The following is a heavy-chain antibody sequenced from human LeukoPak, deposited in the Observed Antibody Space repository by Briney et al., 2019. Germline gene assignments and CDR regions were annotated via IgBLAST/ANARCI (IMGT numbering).Heavy chain of an antibody. V-gene: IGHV4-38-2*02. CDR3: ARTKYSSSWLFDY. CDR1: GYSISSGYY. CDR2: IYHSGST. D-gene: IGHD6-13*01. J-gene: IGHJ4*02. Sequence: PSETLSLTCTVSGYSISSGYYWGWIRQPPGKGMEWIGSIYHSGSTYYNPSLKSRVTISADTSKNQFSLKLSSVTAADTAVYYCARTKYSSSWLFDYWGQGTLVTVSS.